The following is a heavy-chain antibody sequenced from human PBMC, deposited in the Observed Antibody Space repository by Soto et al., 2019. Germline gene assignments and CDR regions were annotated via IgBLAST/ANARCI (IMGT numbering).Heavy chain of an antibody. CDR3: ARRSAPLLWFGELSSGWFDP. V-gene: IGHV5-51*03. Sequence: EVQLVQSGAEVKKPGESLKISCKGSGYSFTSYWIGWVRQMPGKGLEWMGIIYPGDSDTRYSPSFQGQVTISADKSISTAYLQWSSLKASDTAMYYCARRSAPLLWFGELSSGWFDPWGQGTLVTVSS. CDR2: IYPGDSDT. J-gene: IGHJ5*02. D-gene: IGHD3-10*01. CDR1: GYSFTSYW.